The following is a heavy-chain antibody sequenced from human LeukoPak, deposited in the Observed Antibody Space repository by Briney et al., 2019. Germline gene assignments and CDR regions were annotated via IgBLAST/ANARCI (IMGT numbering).Heavy chain of an antibody. D-gene: IGHD2-8*01. CDR1: GGSISGYH. Sequence: SETLSLTCNVSGGSISGYHWSWIRQPPGKGLEWLGYIYYSGSSNYNPSLKSRVTISADTSKNQFSLKLSSVTAADTAVYYCASSIVLMVYAPDAFDIWGQGTMVTVSS. V-gene: IGHV4-59*01. CDR2: IYYSGSS. CDR3: ASSIVLMVYAPDAFDI. J-gene: IGHJ3*02.